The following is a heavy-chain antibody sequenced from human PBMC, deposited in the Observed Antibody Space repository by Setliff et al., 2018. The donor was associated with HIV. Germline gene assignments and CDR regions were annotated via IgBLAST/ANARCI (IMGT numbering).Heavy chain of an antibody. Sequence: SVKVSCKASGGTFSSYAISWVRQAPGQGLEWMGGIIPAFDTASYAQNFQGRVAITADESTSTAYMELSSLRSEDTAVYYCARYDSRLAFDIWGQGTMVTVSS. CDR3: ARYDSRLAFDI. CDR1: GGTFSSYA. J-gene: IGHJ3*02. V-gene: IGHV1-69*13. CDR2: IIPAFDTA. D-gene: IGHD3-22*01.